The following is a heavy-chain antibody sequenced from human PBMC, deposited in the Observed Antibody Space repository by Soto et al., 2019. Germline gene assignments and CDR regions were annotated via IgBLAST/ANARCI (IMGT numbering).Heavy chain of an antibody. CDR1: GFTFATYT. J-gene: IGHJ4*02. V-gene: IGHV3-23*01. CDR2: IYGSGDST. D-gene: IGHD6-19*01. Sequence: QLLESGGGLVQPGGSLRLSCAASGFTFATYTMNWVRQAPGKGLEWVSGIYGSGDSTFYADSVKGRFTISRDNSKNTLYLQMNSLRAEDTAVYYCARRTSGYFAYWGQGALVTVSS. CDR3: ARRTSGYFAY.